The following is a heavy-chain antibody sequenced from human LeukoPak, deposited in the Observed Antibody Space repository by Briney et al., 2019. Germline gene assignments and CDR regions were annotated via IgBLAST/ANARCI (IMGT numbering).Heavy chain of an antibody. V-gene: IGHV3-23*01. D-gene: IGHD5-18*01. CDR3: AKVPDTAMVRGYFDY. CDR2: ISGSGGST. Sequence: GGSLRLSCAASGFTFSSYGMSWVRQAPGKGLEWVSAISGSGGSTYYADSVKGRFTISRDSSKNTLYLQMNSLRAEDTAVYYCAKVPDTAMVRGYFDYWGQGTLVTVSS. CDR1: GFTFSSYG. J-gene: IGHJ4*02.